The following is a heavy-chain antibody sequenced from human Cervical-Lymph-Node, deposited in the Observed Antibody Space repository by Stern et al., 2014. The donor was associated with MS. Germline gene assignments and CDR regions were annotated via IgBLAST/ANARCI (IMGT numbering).Heavy chain of an antibody. V-gene: IGHV3-30*04. D-gene: IGHD6-19*01. CDR1: GFTFSSYA. CDR3: ARGGGWYSFEVNYYYGMDV. J-gene: IGHJ6*02. CDR2: ISYDGSNK. Sequence: VQLVESGGGVVQPGRSLRLSCAASGFTFSSYAMHWVRQAPGKGLEWVAVISYDGSNKYYADSVKGRFTISRDNSKNTLYLQMNSLRAEDTAVYYCARGGGWYSFEVNYYYGMDVWGQGTTVTVSS.